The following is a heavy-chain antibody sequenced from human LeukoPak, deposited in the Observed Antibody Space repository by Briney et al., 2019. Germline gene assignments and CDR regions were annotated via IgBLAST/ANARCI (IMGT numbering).Heavy chain of an antibody. CDR3: ARASWGYQFDS. D-gene: IGHD5-12*01. V-gene: IGHV3-66*01. J-gene: IGHJ4*02. Sequence: GGSLRLSCTASGFTVSTNYVSGLRQAPGKGLEGVSVIYSSGRTYYAESVKDRFNISRDNSRNTVDLQMNSLRVEDTAMYYCARASWGYQFDSWGQGTLVTVSS. CDR2: IYSSGRT. CDR1: GFTVSTNY.